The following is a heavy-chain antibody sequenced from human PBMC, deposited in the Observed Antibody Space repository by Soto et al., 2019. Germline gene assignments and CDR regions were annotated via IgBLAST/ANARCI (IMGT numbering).Heavy chain of an antibody. V-gene: IGHV3-23*01. CDR1: GFTFSNYD. Sequence: PGGSLRLSCEASGFTFSNYDMTWVRQAPGKGLDWVATISGNGAATYYADSVKGRFIISRDNSKNTVFLQMTSLRVEDTAVYYCANRNYYSIFGNTYPYFDFWGQGSLVTVSS. D-gene: IGHD3-3*01. CDR3: ANRNYYSIFGNTYPYFDF. J-gene: IGHJ4*02. CDR2: ISGNGAAT.